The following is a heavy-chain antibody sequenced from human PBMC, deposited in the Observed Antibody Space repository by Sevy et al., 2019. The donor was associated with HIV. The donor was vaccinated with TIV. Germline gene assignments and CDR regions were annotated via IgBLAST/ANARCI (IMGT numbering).Heavy chain of an antibody. V-gene: IGHV4-39*01. CDR1: GDSISNGDYY. CDR3: ARPQYGGSHLLFDY. CDR2: IYYSGST. J-gene: IGHJ4*02. Sequence: SETLSLTCTVSGDSISNGDYYWGRIRQPPGKGLEWIGSIYYSGSTYYNPSLMSRVTISVDTSRNQFSLKLSSVTAADTAVYYCARPQYGGSHLLFDYWGQGTLVTVSS. D-gene: IGHD5-12*01.